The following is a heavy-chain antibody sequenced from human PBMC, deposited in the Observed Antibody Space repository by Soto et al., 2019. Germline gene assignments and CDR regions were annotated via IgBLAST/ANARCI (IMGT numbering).Heavy chain of an antibody. CDR1: GSTFSNAW. CDR3: TTAEVSYGFWSGYYTDY. V-gene: IGHV3-15*07. Sequence: PGGSLRLSCAAFGSTFSNAWMNWVRQAPGKGLEWVGRIKSKTDGGTTDYAAPVKGRFTISRDDSKNTLYLQMNSLKTEDTAVSYCTTAEVSYGFWSGYYTDYWGQGTLVTVSS. CDR2: IKSKTDGGTT. J-gene: IGHJ4*02. D-gene: IGHD3-3*01.